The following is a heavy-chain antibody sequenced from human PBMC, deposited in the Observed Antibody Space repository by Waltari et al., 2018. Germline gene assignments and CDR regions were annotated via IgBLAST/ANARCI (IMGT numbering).Heavy chain of an antibody. CDR3: AKGDIVLMVYAVFDY. J-gene: IGHJ4*02. CDR1: A. D-gene: IGHD2-8*01. V-gene: IGHV3-23*01. CDR2: ISGSGGST. Sequence: AMSWVRQAPGKGLEWVSAISGSGGSTYYADSVKGRFTISRDNSKNTLYLQMNSLRAEDTAVYYCAKGDIVLMVYAVFDYWGQGTLVTVS.